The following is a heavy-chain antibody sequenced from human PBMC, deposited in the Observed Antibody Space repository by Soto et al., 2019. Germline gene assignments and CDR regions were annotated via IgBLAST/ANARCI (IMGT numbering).Heavy chain of an antibody. CDR3: AREPPTVVTLGWYFDL. CDR1: GGSISSGGYY. D-gene: IGHD2-21*02. CDR2: IYYSGST. V-gene: IGHV4-31*03. J-gene: IGHJ2*01. Sequence: PSEILSLTCTVSGGSISSGGYYWSWIRQHPGKGLEWIGYIYYSGSTYYNPSLKSRVTISVDTSKNQFSLKLSSVTAADTAVYYCAREPPTVVTLGWYFDLWGRGTLVTVSS.